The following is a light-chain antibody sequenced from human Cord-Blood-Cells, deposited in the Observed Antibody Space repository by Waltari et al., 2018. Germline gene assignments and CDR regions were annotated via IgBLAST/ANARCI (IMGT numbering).Light chain of an antibody. J-gene: IGLJ3*02. CDR1: SSDVGGYNY. V-gene: IGLV2-14*01. CDR2: DVS. Sequence: QSALTQPASVSGSPGQSITISCTGTSSDVGGYNYVSWYQQHPGKAPKLMIYDVSKRPPGVSNRFSGSKSGNTASLTSSGLQAEDEADYSCSSYTSSSTLGVFGGGTKLTVL. CDR3: SSYTSSSTLGV.